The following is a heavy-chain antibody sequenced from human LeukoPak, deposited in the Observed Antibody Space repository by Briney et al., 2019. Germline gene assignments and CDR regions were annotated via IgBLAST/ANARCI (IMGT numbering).Heavy chain of an antibody. CDR1: GFTFSSYW. J-gene: IGHJ3*02. Sequence: GGSLRLSCAASGFTFSSYWMNWVRQAPGKGLEWVANIKSDGSEKYYVDSLKGRFTISRDNAKNTLYLQMNSLRAEDTAVYYCARDLTLTYYYDSSGYSLDAFDIWGQGTMVTVSS. CDR3: ARDLTLTYYYDSSGYSLDAFDI. D-gene: IGHD3-22*01. V-gene: IGHV3-7*01. CDR2: IKSDGSEK.